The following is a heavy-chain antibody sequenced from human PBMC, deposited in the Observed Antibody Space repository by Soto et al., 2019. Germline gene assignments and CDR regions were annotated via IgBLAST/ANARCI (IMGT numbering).Heavy chain of an antibody. CDR2: IYYSGST. CDR3: ARGGFYQLLWGVFDY. CDR1: GGSISSGGYY. J-gene: IGHJ4*02. V-gene: IGHV4-31*03. D-gene: IGHD2-2*01. Sequence: PSETLSLTCTVSGGSISSGGYYWSWIRQHPGKGLEWIGYIYYSGSTYYNPSLKSRVTISVDTSKNQFSLKLSSVTAADTAVYYCARGGFYQLLWGVFDYWGQGTLVTVSS.